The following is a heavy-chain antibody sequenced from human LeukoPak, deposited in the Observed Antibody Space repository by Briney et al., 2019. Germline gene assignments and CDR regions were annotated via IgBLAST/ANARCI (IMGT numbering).Heavy chain of an antibody. V-gene: IGHV4-59*12. CDR1: GGSISSYY. D-gene: IGHD7-27*01. Sequence: SETLSLTCTVSGGSISSYYWSWIRQPPGKGLEWIGYIYYSGSTNYNPSLKSRVTISVDTSKNQFSLKLSPVTAADTAVYYCAREANWASDWGQGTLVTVSS. CDR3: AREANWASD. J-gene: IGHJ1*01. CDR2: IYYSGST.